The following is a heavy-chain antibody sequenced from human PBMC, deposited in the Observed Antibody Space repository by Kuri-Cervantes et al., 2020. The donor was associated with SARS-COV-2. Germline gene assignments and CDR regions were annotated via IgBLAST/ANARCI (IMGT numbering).Heavy chain of an antibody. CDR3: ARAKSPPTSTTYYDFWSLGTLSRNYYYYGMDV. Sequence: ASEKVSCKASGYTFTSYYMHWVRQAPGQRLEWMGIINPSGGSTSYAQKFQGRVTVTRDTSTSTVYMELSSLRSEDTAVYYCARAKSPPTSTTYYDFWSLGTLSRNYYYYGMDVWGQGTTVTVSS. D-gene: IGHD3-3*01. CDR2: INPSGGST. V-gene: IGHV1-46*01. J-gene: IGHJ6*02. CDR1: GYTFTSYY.